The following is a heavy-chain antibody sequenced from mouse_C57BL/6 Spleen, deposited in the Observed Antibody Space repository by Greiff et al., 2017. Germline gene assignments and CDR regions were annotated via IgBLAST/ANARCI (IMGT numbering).Heavy chain of an antibody. CDR2: IHPSDSDT. CDR3: AISEVYGNYGEAWFAY. J-gene: IGHJ3*01. D-gene: IGHD2-1*01. V-gene: IGHV1-74*01. Sequence: QVQLQQPGAELVKPGASVKVSCKASGYTFTSYWMHWVKQRPGQGLEWIGRIHPSDSDTNYNQKFKGKATLTVDKSSSTAYMQLSSLTSEDSAVYYCAISEVYGNYGEAWFAYWGQGTLVTVSA. CDR1: GYTFTSYW.